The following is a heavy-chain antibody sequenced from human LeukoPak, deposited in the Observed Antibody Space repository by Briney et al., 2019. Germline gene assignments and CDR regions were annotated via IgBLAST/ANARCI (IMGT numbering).Heavy chain of an antibody. Sequence: GIIPIFGTANYAQKFQGRVTITTDESTSTAYMELSSLRSEDTAVYYCARTLGIAAAGTLGVWGQGTLVTVSS. J-gene: IGHJ4*02. V-gene: IGHV1-69*05. CDR3: ARTLGIAAAGTLGV. CDR2: IIPIFGTA. D-gene: IGHD6-13*01.